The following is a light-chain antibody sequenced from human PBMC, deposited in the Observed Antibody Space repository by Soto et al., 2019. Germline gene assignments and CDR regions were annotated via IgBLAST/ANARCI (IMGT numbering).Light chain of an antibody. CDR2: DAS. Sequence: DIQMTQSPSSLSASVGDRVTITCQANQDISNSLNWCQQKPGKAHKVLIYDASNLETGVQSRFSGSGSGTEFTFTITNLQPEDIATYYCQQHDNLPITFGQGTRLEIK. CDR3: QQHDNLPIT. V-gene: IGKV1-33*01. CDR1: QDISNS. J-gene: IGKJ5*01.